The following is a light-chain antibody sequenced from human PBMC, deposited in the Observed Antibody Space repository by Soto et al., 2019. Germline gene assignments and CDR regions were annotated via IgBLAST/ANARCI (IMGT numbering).Light chain of an antibody. J-gene: IGKJ3*01. CDR2: DAS. CDR3: LQYDNLPPFT. CDR1: QDVGNF. Sequence: DIQMTQSPSSLSASVGDSVTITCQASQDVGNFLNWYQQKPGKAPKLLIYDASNLETGVPSRFSGSGSGTXXXXXXSXXXXXDIATYYCLQYDNLPPFTFGPGTKVDIK. V-gene: IGKV1-33*01.